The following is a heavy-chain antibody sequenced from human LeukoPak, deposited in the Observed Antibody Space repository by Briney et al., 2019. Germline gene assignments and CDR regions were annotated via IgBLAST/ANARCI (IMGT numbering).Heavy chain of an antibody. CDR1: GGSFSGYY. J-gene: IGHJ4*02. CDR2: INHSGST. Sequence: TSETLSLTCAVYGGSFSGYYWSWIRQPPGRGLEWIGEINHSGSTNYNPSLKSRVTISVDTSKNQFSLKLSSVTAADTAVYYCARPKWGRTSFDYWGQGTLATVSS. D-gene: IGHD7-27*01. V-gene: IGHV4-34*01. CDR3: ARPKWGRTSFDY.